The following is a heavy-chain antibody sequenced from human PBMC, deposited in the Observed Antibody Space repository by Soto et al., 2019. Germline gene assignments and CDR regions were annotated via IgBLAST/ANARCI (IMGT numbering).Heavy chain of an antibody. CDR1: GGIFSTYA. J-gene: IGHJ4*02. V-gene: IGHV1-69*01. D-gene: IGHD3-10*01. CDR3: ARDRDDYGSGNYYNRIDF. CDR2: IIPIFGTP. Sequence: QVQLVQSGAEVKKPGSSVKVSCKASGGIFSTYAISWLRQAPGQGLEWMGGIIPIFGTPNYAQRFQGRVTITADESTITAYMELSRLRSEDTAVYYCARDRDDYGSGNYYNRIDFWGQGTLVTVS.